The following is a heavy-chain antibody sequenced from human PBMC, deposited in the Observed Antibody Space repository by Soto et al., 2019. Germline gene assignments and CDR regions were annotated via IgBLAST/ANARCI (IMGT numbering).Heavy chain of an antibody. V-gene: IGHV3-33*01. D-gene: IGHD2-2*01. CDR3: ARGYCSSTSCGSSFDY. CDR1: GFTFSSYG. CDR2: IWYDGSNK. Sequence: GGSLRLSCAASGFTFSSYGMHWVRQAPGKGLEWVAVIWYDGSNKYYADSVKGRFTISRDNSKNTLYLQMNSLRAEDTAVYYCARGYCSSTSCGSSFDYWGQGTLVTVSS. J-gene: IGHJ4*02.